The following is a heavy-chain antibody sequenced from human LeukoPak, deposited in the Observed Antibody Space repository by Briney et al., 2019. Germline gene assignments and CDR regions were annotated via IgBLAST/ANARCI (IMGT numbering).Heavy chain of an antibody. CDR1: GYTFTDYY. Sequence: ASVKVSCKASGYTFTDYYVHWVRQAPGQGLEWMGWINPNSGATKYAQKFQGRVTMTRVTSIRTAYMELTILTSDDTAMYYCASVYSAKDLAQLDYWGQGTLVTVPS. CDR3: ASVYSAKDLAQLDY. V-gene: IGHV1-2*02. CDR2: INPNSGAT. J-gene: IGHJ4*02. D-gene: IGHD1-26*01.